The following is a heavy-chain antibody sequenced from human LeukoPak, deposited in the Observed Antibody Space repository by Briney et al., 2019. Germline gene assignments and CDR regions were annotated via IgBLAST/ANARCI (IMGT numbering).Heavy chain of an antibody. J-gene: IGHJ3*02. CDR3: TGDHKIERITIFGVVIMDAFDI. CDR1: GFTFGDYA. Sequence: PGGSLRLSCTASGFTFGDYAMSWVRQAPGKGLEWVGFIRSKAYGGTTEYAASVKGRFTISRDDSKSIAYLQMNSLKTEDTAVYYCTGDHKIERITIFGVVIMDAFDIWGQGTMVTVSS. D-gene: IGHD3-3*01. V-gene: IGHV3-49*04. CDR2: IRSKAYGGTT.